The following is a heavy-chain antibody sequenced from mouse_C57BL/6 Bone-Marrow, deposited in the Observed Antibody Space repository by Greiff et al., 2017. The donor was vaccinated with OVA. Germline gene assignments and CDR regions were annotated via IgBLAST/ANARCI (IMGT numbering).Heavy chain of an antibody. V-gene: IGHV14-4*01. Sequence: EVQLQQSGAELVRPGASVKMSCTASGFTFTDYYMHWVKQRPEQGLEWIGWIDPENGATEYAPKFQGKAIITADTSSNTAYMQLSGLTSVDSAVSYGASYVIPSSFAYWGQGTLVTVSA. J-gene: IGHJ3*01. CDR3: ASYVIPSSFAY. CDR1: GFTFTDYY. D-gene: IGHD5-1-1*01. CDR2: IDPENGAT.